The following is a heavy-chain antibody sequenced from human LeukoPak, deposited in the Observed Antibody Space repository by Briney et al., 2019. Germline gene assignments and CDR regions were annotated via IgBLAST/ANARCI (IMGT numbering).Heavy chain of an antibody. CDR1: GFTVSNKY. D-gene: IGHD2-15*01. Sequence: GGSLRLSCAASGFTVSNKYMSWVRQAPWRGLEWVSVIYRGGSTYYADSVKGRFAISRDKSKNTLYLQMNSLRAEDTALYYCAREMYCSGGSCYGDVFDIWGQGTMVTVSS. CDR2: IYRGGST. CDR3: AREMYCSGGSCYGDVFDI. J-gene: IGHJ3*02. V-gene: IGHV3-66*01.